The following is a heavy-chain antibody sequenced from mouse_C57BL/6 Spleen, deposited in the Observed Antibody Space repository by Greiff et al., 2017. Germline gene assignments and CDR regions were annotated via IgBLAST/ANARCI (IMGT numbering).Heavy chain of an antibody. Sequence: EVQLVESGPGLVKPSQSLSLTCSVTGYSITSGYYWNWIRQFPGNKLEWMGYISYDGSNNYNPSLKNRISITRDTSKNQFFLKLNSVTTEDTATYYCARYYYGSSDAMDYWGQGTSVTVSS. J-gene: IGHJ4*01. V-gene: IGHV3-6*01. CDR1: GYSITSGYY. D-gene: IGHD1-1*01. CDR3: ARYYYGSSDAMDY. CDR2: ISYDGSN.